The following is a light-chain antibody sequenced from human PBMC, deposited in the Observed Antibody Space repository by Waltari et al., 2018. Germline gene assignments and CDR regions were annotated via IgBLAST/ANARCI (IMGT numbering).Light chain of an antibody. J-gene: IGKJ1*01. CDR1: QSISSW. CDR3: QQSYSTPRT. V-gene: IGKV1-5*03. CDR2: KAS. Sequence: DIQMTQSPSTLSASVGDRVTITCRASQSISSWLAWYQQKPGKAPKVRIYKASSLESGVPSRFSGSGSGTEFTLTISSLQPDDFATYYCQQSYSTPRTFGQGTKVEIK.